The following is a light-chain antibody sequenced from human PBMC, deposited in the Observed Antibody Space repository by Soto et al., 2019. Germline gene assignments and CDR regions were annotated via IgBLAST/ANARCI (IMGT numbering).Light chain of an antibody. Sequence: DIVMTQSPVSLAVTPGEPAFISCRSSQSLLRSDGYSSLDWYRQKSGQSPQLLIHLGSVRASGVTDRFSASGSGTDSTLKIRRVEAEDVGVYFCMQARQAPPTFGGGTKVEL. CDR2: LGS. CDR1: QSLLRSDGYSS. CDR3: MQARQAPPT. J-gene: IGKJ4*01. V-gene: IGKV2-28*01.